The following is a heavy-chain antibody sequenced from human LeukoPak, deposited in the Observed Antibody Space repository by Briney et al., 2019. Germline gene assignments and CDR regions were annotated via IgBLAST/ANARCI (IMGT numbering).Heavy chain of an antibody. D-gene: IGHD3-22*01. CDR3: ARGLGDSSGYYCDY. V-gene: IGHV3-33*01. Sequence: QPGRSLRLSCAASSGLMFSSHGMHLVRQAPGKGLAWVAVIWYDGSNEYYADSVKGRFTISRDNSKNTLYLQMNSLRAEDTAVYYCARGLGDSSGYYCDYWGQGTLVTVSS. J-gene: IGHJ4*02. CDR1: GLMFSSHG. CDR2: IWYDGSNE.